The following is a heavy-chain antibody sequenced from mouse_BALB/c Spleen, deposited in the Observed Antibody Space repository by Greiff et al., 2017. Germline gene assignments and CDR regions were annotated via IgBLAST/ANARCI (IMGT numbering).Heavy chain of an antibody. CDR1: GYTFKNHQ. Sequence: VQLQQSGAELVRPGASVKISCKAFGYTFKNHQINWVKQRPGQGLDWIGYIKPYNDYTSYNQKFKGKATLTVDKSSSTAYMELSSLTSEDSAVYYCASYGSSPWFAYWGQGTLVTVSA. J-gene: IGHJ3*01. D-gene: IGHD1-1*01. CDR2: IKPYNDYT. CDR3: ASYGSSPWFAY. V-gene: IGHV1S45*01.